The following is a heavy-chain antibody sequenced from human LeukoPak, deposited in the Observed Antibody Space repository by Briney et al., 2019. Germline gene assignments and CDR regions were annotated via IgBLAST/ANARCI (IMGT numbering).Heavy chain of an antibody. Sequence: PGGSLRLSCAASGFTFSSYAMSWVRQAPGKGLEWVSAISGSGGSTYYADSVKGRFTISRDNAKNSLYLQMNSLRAEDTALYYCAKGYSYDHGGDYFDYWGQGTLVTVSS. D-gene: IGHD5-18*01. J-gene: IGHJ4*02. CDR3: AKGYSYDHGGDYFDY. V-gene: IGHV3-23*01. CDR2: ISGSGGST. CDR1: GFTFSSYA.